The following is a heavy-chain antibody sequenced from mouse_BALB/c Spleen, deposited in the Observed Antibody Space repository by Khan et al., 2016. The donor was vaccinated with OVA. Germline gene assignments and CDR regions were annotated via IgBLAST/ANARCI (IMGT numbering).Heavy chain of an antibody. CDR2: INPDNDGI. D-gene: IGHD4-1*01. CDR1: GYTFTNYV. J-gene: IGHJ3*01. CDR3: ASEACNWDFAFAY. V-gene: IGHV1S136*01. Sequence: EVQLQESGPDLVKPGASVKMSCKASGYTFTNYVMHWVKQKPGQGLEWIGYINPDNDGIRYNEKFKDKATLTSDKSSSTAYLELSSLTSEDSAVYDCASEACNWDFAFAYWGQGTLVTVSA.